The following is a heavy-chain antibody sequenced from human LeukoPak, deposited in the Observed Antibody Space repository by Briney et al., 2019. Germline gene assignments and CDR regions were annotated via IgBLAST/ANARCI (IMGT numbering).Heavy chain of an antibody. CDR2: IKSKTDGGTT. D-gene: IGHD2-15*01. CDR3: TALGAASEY. V-gene: IGHV3-15*01. Sequence: PGGSLRLSCVGSGVTFSNAWMSWIRQAPGKGLQWVGHIKSKTDGGTTAYAAPVKGRFTISRDDSKNMLYLQMNSLKGEDAALYYCTALGAASEYWGQGALVTVSS. CDR1: GVTFSNAW. J-gene: IGHJ4*02.